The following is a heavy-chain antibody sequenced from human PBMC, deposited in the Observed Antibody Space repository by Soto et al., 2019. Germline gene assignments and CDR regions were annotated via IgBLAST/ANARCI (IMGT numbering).Heavy chain of an antibody. CDR3: ARSVDSGSYYDYYYYGMDV. J-gene: IGHJ6*02. CDR1: GYSFTSYW. CDR2: IYPGDSDT. Sequence: GESLKISCKGPGYSFTSYWIGWVRQMPGKGLEWMGIIYPGDSDTRYSPSFQGQVTISADKSISTAYLQWSSLKASDTAMYYCARSVDSGSYYDYYYYGMDVWGQGTTVTVSS. D-gene: IGHD1-26*01. V-gene: IGHV5-51*01.